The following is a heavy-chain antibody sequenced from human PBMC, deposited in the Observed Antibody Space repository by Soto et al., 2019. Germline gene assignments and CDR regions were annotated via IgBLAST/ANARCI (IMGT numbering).Heavy chain of an antibody. D-gene: IGHD2-15*01. J-gene: IGHJ1*01. Sequence: EVQLLESGGGLVQPGGSLRLSCAASGFTFSSYAMSWVRQAPGKGLEWVSAISGSGGSTYYADSVKGRFTISRDNSKNTLYLQMNILRAEDTAVYYCVPRKLLGYCSGGSCGPEYFQHWGQGTLVTVSS. CDR1: GFTFSSYA. CDR2: ISGSGGST. V-gene: IGHV3-23*01. CDR3: VPRKLLGYCSGGSCGPEYFQH.